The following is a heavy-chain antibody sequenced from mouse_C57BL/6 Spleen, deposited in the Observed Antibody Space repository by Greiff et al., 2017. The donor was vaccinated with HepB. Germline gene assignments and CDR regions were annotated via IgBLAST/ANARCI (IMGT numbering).Heavy chain of an antibody. V-gene: IGHV1-82*01. CDR2: IYPGDGDT. CDR3: AREDYDYDGGPSYWDFDV. D-gene: IGHD2-4*01. CDR1: GYAFSSSW. J-gene: IGHJ1*03. Sequence: QVQLQQSGPELVKPGASVKISCKASGYAFSSSWMNWVKQRPGKGLEWIGRIYPGDGDTNYNGKFKGKATLTADKSSSTAYMRLSSLTSEDSAVYYSAREDYDYDGGPSYWDFDVWGTGTTVTAAS.